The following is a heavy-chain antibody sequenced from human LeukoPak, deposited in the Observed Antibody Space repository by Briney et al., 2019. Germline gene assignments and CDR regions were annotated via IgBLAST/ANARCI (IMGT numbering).Heavy chain of an antibody. D-gene: IGHD4/OR15-4a*01. J-gene: IGHJ5*02. CDR3: ARGALNWFDP. Sequence: PSETLSLTCTVSGGSISSSSYYWGWIRQPPGRGLEWIGYISASGGTNYNPSLKSRVTFSIDTSKSQFSLKLSSVTAADAAVYYCARGALNWFDPWGQGTLVTVSS. CDR2: ISASGGT. CDR1: GGSISSSSYY. V-gene: IGHV4-61*05.